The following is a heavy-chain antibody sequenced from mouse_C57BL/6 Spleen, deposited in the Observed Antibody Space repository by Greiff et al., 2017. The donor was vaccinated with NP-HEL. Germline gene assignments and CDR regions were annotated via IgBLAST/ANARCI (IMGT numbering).Heavy chain of an antibody. CDR1: GYSITSGYY. CDR2: ISYDGSN. J-gene: IGHJ2*01. V-gene: IGHV3-6*01. D-gene: IGHD4-1*01. CDR3: ARVGTGTGVDY. Sequence: EVQLVESGPGLVKPSQSLSLTCSVTGYSITSGYYWNWIRQFPGNKLEWMGYISYDGSNNYNPSLKNRISITRDTSKNQFFLKLNSVTTEDTATYYCARVGTGTGVDYWGQGTTLTVSS.